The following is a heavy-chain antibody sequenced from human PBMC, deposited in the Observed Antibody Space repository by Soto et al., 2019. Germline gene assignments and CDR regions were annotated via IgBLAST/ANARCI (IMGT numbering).Heavy chain of an antibody. Sequence: QVQLVESGGGVVQPGRSLRLSCAASGFSFSRYGMHWVRQAPGKGLECVAIISYDGSNKYYADSVKGRFTISRDNSKNTLYRQMNGLRAEDTAVYYCARDGDVCDTSGYEDYWGQGALVAVSS. CDR1: GFSFSRYG. V-gene: IGHV3-30-3*01. CDR3: ARDGDVCDTSGYEDY. CDR2: ISYDGSNK. D-gene: IGHD3-22*01. J-gene: IGHJ4*02.